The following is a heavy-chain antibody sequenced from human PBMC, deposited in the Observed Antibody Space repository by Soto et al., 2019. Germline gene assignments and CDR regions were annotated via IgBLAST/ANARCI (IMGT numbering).Heavy chain of an antibody. D-gene: IGHD6-13*01. Sequence: QVQLVQSGAEVKKPGSSVKVSCKASGGTFSSYTISWVRQAPGQGLEWMGRIIPILGIANYAQKFQGRVTITADKSTSTAYMELSSLRSEDTALYYCASHIAAAGTVPYWGQGTMVTVSS. CDR2: IIPILGIA. CDR1: GGTFSSYT. CDR3: ASHIAAAGTVPY. V-gene: IGHV1-69*02. J-gene: IGHJ4*02.